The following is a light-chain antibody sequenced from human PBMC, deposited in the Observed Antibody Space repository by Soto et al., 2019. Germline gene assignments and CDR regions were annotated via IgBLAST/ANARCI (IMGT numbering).Light chain of an antibody. CDR3: SSYTSSNTVV. CDR2: NVS. J-gene: IGLJ2*01. Sequence: QSALTQPASVSGSPGQSITISCTGTSSDVGGYDYVSWYQQYPGKAPKLMIHNVSHRPSGVSNRFSGSKSANTASLTISGLQAEDDADYYCSSYTSSNTVVFGGGTKVTVL. V-gene: IGLV2-14*03. CDR1: SSDVGGYDY.